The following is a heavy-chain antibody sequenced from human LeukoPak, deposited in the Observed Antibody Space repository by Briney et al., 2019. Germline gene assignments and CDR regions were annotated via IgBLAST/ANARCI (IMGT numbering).Heavy chain of an antibody. CDR3: ARDMWTVTTSLYYYYYGMDV. D-gene: IGHD4-17*01. CDR1: GFTFSSYA. Sequence: GGSLRLSCAASGFTFSSYAMSWVRQAPGKGLEWVSAISGSGGSTYYADSVKGRFTISRDNSKNTLYLQMNSLRAEDTAVYYCARDMWTVTTSLYYYYYGMDVWGQGTTVTVSS. J-gene: IGHJ6*02. CDR2: ISGSGGST. V-gene: IGHV3-23*01.